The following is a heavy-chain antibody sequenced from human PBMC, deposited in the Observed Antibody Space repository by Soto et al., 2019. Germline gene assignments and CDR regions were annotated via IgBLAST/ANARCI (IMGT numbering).Heavy chain of an antibody. Sequence: PGESLKISCKGSGYTFTNYWIGWVRQMPGKGPEWMGIIYPGDSDTKYNPSFQGQVTISADKSITTTYLQWSSLKASDTAIYYCAASIFYYGMDVWGQGTAVTV. CDR3: AASIFYYGMDV. CDR1: GYTFTNYW. V-gene: IGHV5-51*01. CDR2: IYPGDSDT. J-gene: IGHJ6*02.